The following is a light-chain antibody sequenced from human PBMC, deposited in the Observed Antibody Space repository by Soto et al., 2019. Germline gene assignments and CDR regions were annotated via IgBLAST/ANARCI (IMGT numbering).Light chain of an antibody. Sequence: QSALTQPASMSGSPGQSITISCTGTSSDVGSYNLVSWYQQHPGKAPKLMIYEGSKRPSGISNSFSGSKSGNTASLTISGLQAEDEADYYCCSYAGTSTPLYVFGTGTKVTVL. CDR1: SSDVGSYNL. CDR2: EGS. J-gene: IGLJ1*01. V-gene: IGLV2-23*01. CDR3: CSYAGTSTPLYV.